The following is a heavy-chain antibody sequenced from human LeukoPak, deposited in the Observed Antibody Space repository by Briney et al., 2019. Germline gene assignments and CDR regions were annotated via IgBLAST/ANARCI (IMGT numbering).Heavy chain of an antibody. J-gene: IGHJ5*02. CDR3: ARGSDYGSPTGP. V-gene: IGHV3-48*01. D-gene: IGHD4-17*01. CDR2: ISSSSSTI. Sequence: GGSLRLSCAASGFTFSSYSMNWVRQAPGKGLEWVSYISSSSSTIYYADSVKGRFTISRDNSKNTLYLQMNSLRAEDTAVYYCARGSDYGSPTGPWGQGTLVTVSS. CDR1: GFTFSSYS.